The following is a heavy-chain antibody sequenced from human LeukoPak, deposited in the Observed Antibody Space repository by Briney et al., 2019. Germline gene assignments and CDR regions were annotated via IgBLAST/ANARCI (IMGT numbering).Heavy chain of an antibody. J-gene: IGHJ3*02. CDR1: GYTFTGYY. V-gene: IGHV1-2*02. D-gene: IGHD3-10*01. CDR2: INPNSGGT. CDR3: ARDRSAGSDAFDI. Sequence: ASVKVSCKASGYTFTGYYMHWVRQAPGQGLEWMGWINPNSGGTNYAQKFQGRVTMTRDTSISTAYMELSRLRSDDTAVYYCARDRSAGSDAFDILGQGTMVTVSS.